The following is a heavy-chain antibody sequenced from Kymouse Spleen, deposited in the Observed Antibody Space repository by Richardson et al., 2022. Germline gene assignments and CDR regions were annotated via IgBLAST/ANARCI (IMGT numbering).Heavy chain of an antibody. V-gene: IGHV3-33*01. D-gene: IGHD6-19*01. J-gene: IGHJ6*02. CDR1: GFTFSSYG. Sequence: QVQLVESGGGVVQPGRSLRLSCAASGFTFSSYGMHWVRQAPGKGLEWVAVIWYDGSNKYYADSVKGRFTISRDNSKNTLYLQMNSLRAEDTAVYYCARERSSGWDYYYGMDVWGQGTTVTVSS. CDR2: IWYDGSNK. CDR3: ARERSSGWDYYYGMDV.